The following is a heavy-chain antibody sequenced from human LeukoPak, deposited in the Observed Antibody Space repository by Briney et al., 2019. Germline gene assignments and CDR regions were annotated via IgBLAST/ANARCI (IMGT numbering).Heavy chain of an antibody. Sequence: GGSLRLSCASSGFTFSSYNMNWVRKAPGKGLEWISYISDSRNTIHYADSVKGRFTISRDNAKNFLYLQMNSLRAEDTAVYFCARDRGGAYDFWSGYYTGYFDYWGQGTLVTVSS. CDR2: ISDSRNTI. CDR3: ARDRGGAYDFWSGYYTGYFDY. CDR1: GFTFSSYN. V-gene: IGHV3-48*01. D-gene: IGHD3-3*01. J-gene: IGHJ4*02.